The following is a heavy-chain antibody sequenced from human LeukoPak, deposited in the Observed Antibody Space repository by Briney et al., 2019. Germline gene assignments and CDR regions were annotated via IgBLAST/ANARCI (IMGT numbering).Heavy chain of an antibody. Sequence: GGSLRLSCAASGFTFRTSWMHWVRQAPGKGLVWVSRINSDGSTTNYADSAKGRFTISRDNAKNTLYLQMNSLRAEDTAVYYCVRAIVYSAYDYLGYWGQGSLVTVFS. CDR2: INSDGSTT. V-gene: IGHV3-74*01. J-gene: IGHJ4*02. CDR3: VRAIVYSAYDYLGY. D-gene: IGHD5-12*01. CDR1: GFTFRTSW.